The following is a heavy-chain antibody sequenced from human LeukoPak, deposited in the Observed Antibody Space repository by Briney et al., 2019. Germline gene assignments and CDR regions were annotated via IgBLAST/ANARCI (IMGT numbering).Heavy chain of an antibody. CDR3: ASGGGLEMATIL. CDR1: GGSFSGYY. V-gene: IGHV4-34*01. J-gene: IGHJ4*02. D-gene: IGHD5-24*01. CDR2: INHSGST. Sequence: SETLSLTCAVYGGSFSGYYWSWIRQPPGKGLEWIGEINHSGSTNYNPSLKSRVTISVDTSKNQFSLKLSSVTAADTAVYYCASGGGLEMATILWGQGTLVTVSS.